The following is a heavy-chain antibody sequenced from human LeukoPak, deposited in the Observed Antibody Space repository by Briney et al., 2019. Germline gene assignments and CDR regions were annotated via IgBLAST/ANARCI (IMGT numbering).Heavy chain of an antibody. CDR2: IYYSGST. D-gene: IGHD2/OR15-2a*01. CDR3: ARVGPGLLSTYNNWFDP. Sequence: ASETLSLTCTVSGGSISSSSYYWGWIRQPPGKGLEWIGSIYYSGSTYYNPSLKSRVTISVDTSKNQFSLKLSSVTAADTAVYYCARVGPGLLSTYNNWFDPWGQGTLVTVSS. V-gene: IGHV4-39*01. J-gene: IGHJ5*02. CDR1: GGSISSSSYY.